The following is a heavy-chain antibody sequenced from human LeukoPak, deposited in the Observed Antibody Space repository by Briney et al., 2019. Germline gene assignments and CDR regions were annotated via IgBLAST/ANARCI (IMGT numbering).Heavy chain of an antibody. V-gene: IGHV3-7*01. D-gene: IGHD3-3*01. Sequence: GGSLRLSCAASGFTFSSYWMSWVRQAPGKGLEWVANIKQDGSEKYYVDSVKGRFTISRDNAKNSLYLQTNSLRAEDTAVYYCARLYYDFWSGYYTNFDYWGQGTLVTVSS. CDR2: IKQDGSEK. CDR1: GFTFSSYW. J-gene: IGHJ4*02. CDR3: ARLYYDFWSGYYTNFDY.